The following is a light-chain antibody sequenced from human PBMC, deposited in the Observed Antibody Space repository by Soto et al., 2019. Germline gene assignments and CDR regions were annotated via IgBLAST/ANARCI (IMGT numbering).Light chain of an antibody. CDR2: DVY. CDR3: CSYAGSNTFYV. J-gene: IGLJ1*01. V-gene: IGLV2-11*01. CDR1: SSNVGGYNY. Sequence: QSALTRPRSVSGSPGQSVTISCTGTSSNVGGYNYVSWYQHHPGKAPKLVIYDVYNRPSGVPDRFSGSKSDNTASLTISGLQAEDEADYYCCSYAGSNTFYVFGNGTKVTVL.